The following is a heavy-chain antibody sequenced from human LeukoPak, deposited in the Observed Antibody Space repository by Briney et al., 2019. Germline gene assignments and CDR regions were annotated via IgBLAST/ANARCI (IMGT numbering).Heavy chain of an antibody. Sequence: SETLSLTCTVSGGSLSSGSYYWSWIRQPPGKGLEWLGYIYYSGSTNYNPSLKSRVTISVDTSKNQFSLKLSSVTAADTAVYYCARGYITMGTTDDAFDIWGQGTMVTVSS. D-gene: IGHD3-10*01. CDR2: IYYSGST. J-gene: IGHJ3*02. CDR1: GGSLSSGSYY. V-gene: IGHV4-61*01. CDR3: ARGYITMGTTDDAFDI.